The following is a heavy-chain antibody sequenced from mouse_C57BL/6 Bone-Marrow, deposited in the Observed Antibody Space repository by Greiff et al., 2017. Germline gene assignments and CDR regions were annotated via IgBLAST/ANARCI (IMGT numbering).Heavy chain of an antibody. V-gene: IGHV1-59*01. CDR2: IDPSDSYT. Sequence: QVQLQQPGAELVRPGTSVKLSCKASGYTFTSYWMHWVKQRPGQGLEWIGVIDPSDSYTNYNQKFKGKGTLTVDTSSRTAYMQLSSLTSEDSEVYYCARGEGDTEGDFDYWGQGTTLTVSS. J-gene: IGHJ2*01. D-gene: IGHD3-3*01. CDR1: GYTFTSYW. CDR3: ARGEGDTEGDFDY.